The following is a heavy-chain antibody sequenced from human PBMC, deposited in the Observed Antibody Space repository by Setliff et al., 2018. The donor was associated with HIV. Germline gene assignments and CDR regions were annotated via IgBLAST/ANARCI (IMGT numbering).Heavy chain of an antibody. CDR1: GYTSTTYA. J-gene: IGHJ4*02. V-gene: IGHV1-3*01. CDR3: ARGMIRGAIITEFDS. CDR2: INGGNGHT. D-gene: IGHD3-10*01. Sequence: ASAKVSCKTSGYTSTTYAIHWVRQAPGQRLEWMGWINGGNGHTKSSERFQGRVTFSRDSSASTAQMELSSLTSEDTAVYFCARGMIRGAIITEFDSWGQGTLVTVSS.